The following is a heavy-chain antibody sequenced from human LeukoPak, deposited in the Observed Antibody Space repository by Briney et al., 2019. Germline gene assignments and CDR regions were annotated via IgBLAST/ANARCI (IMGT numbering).Heavy chain of an antibody. CDR1: GFTFSSYA. Sequence: GSLRLSCAASGFTFSSYAMSWVRQAPGKGLEWIGYIYYSGSTNYNPSLKSRVTISVDTSKNQFSLKLSSVTAADTAVYYCASFAGYSSGWSPWGQGTLVTVSS. CDR2: IYYSGST. J-gene: IGHJ5*02. D-gene: IGHD6-19*01. V-gene: IGHV4-59*01. CDR3: ASFAGYSSGWSP.